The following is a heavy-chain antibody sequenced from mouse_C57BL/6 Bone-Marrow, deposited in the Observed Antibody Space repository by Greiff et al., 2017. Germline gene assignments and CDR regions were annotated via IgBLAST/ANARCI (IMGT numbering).Heavy chain of an antibody. CDR2: ISYSGST. J-gene: IGHJ3*01. CDR1: GYSITSGYD. D-gene: IGHD2-1*01. CDR3: ARVGNHGGFAC. V-gene: IGHV3-1*01. Sequence: EVKVVESGPGMVKPSQSLSLTCTVTGYSITSGYDWHWIRHFPGNKLEWMGYISYSGSTNYNPSLKSRISITHDTSKNHFFLKLNSVTTEDTATYYCARVGNHGGFACWGQGTLVTVSA.